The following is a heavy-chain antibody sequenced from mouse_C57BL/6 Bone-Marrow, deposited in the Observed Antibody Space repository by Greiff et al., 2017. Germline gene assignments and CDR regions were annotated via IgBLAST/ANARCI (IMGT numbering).Heavy chain of an antibody. CDR1: GFNIKDDY. CDR3: TKGDYDDY. V-gene: IGHV14-4*01. D-gene: IGHD2-4*01. Sequence: EVQLQQSGAELVRPGASVKLSCTASGFNIKDDYMHWVKQRPEQGLEWIGGIDPENGDTEYASKFQGKATITADTSSNTAYLQLSSLTSEDTAVYYCTKGDYDDYWGQGTTLTVSS. J-gene: IGHJ2*01. CDR2: IDPENGDT.